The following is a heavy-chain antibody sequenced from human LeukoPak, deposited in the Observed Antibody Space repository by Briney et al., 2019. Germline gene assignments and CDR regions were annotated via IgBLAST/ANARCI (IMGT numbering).Heavy chain of an antibody. CDR3: ARHLSGVTGYTYGRGIDY. D-gene: IGHD5-18*01. CDR1: GFTFNNAW. J-gene: IGHJ4*02. Sequence: AGGSLRLSCTASGFTFNNAWMSWVRQAPGKGLEWVANIKKDGSEKYYVDSVKGRFTISRDNAKTSLYLQMNSLRAEDTAVYYCARHLSGVTGYTYGRGIDYWGQGTLVTVSS. CDR2: IKKDGSEK. V-gene: IGHV3-7*01.